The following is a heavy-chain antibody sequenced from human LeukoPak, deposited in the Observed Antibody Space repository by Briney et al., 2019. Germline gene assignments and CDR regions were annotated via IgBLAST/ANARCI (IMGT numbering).Heavy chain of an antibody. V-gene: IGHV3-74*01. CDR1: GFTFSRYW. CDR3: ARVGEVAGRAIDQ. CDR2: SNSDGSST. Sequence: PGGSLRLSCVASGFTFSRYWIHWVRQAPGKGLVWVSRSNSDGSSTSYADSVKGRFTISRDNAKNTLYLQMNSLRAEDTAVYYCARVGEVAGRAIDQWGQGTLVTVSS. D-gene: IGHD5-12*01. J-gene: IGHJ4*02.